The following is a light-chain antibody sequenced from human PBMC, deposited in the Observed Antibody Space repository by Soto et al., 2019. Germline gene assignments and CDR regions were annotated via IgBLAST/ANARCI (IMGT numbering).Light chain of an antibody. CDR1: QSVLFTSNSKNY. CDR2: WAS. V-gene: IGKV4-1*01. CDR3: QQDYSTPLT. Sequence: DIVMTQSPDSLAVSLGERATIKCKSSQSVLFTSNSKNYLAWYQQKRGQAPKLLIYWASTREFVVPDRFSGSGSGTDFTLSSSSLQAEDVAVYYCQQDYSTPLTFGGGTKVEIK. J-gene: IGKJ4*01.